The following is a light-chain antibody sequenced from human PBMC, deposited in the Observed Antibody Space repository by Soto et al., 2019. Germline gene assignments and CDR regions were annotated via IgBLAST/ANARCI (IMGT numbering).Light chain of an antibody. J-gene: IGLJ2*01. CDR2: EVV. CDR1: SSDVGGYNY. Sequence: QSALTQPPSASGSPGQSVTISCTGTSSDVGGYNYVSWYQQHPGTAPKLMIYEVVKRPSEVPDRFSGSKSGNTASLTVSGLQAEDESDYYCSSYGGSNNVVFGGGTKLTGL. CDR3: SSYGGSNNVV. V-gene: IGLV2-8*01.